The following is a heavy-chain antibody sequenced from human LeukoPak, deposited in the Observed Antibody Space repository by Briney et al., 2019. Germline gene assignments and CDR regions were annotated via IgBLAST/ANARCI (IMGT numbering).Heavy chain of an antibody. J-gene: IGHJ4*02. CDR3: ARDRAWGSSGWYVDY. CDR2: ISAYNGNT. D-gene: IGHD6-19*01. Sequence: GASVTVSCKASGYTFTSYGISWVRQAPGQGLEWMGWISAYNGNTNYAQKLQGRVTMTTDTSTSTAYMELRSLRSDDTAVYYCARDRAWGSSGWYVDYWGQGTLVTVSS. CDR1: GYTFTSYG. V-gene: IGHV1-18*01.